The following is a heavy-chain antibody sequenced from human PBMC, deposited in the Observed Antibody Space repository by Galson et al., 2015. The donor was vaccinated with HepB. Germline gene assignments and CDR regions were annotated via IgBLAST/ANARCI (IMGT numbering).Heavy chain of an antibody. CDR2: ISSYNGDT. D-gene: IGHD3-10*01. J-gene: IGHJ3*02. V-gene: IGHV1-18*04. CDR3: ARVWLSGGFNGNGFDI. CDR1: GYTFSTYG. Sequence: SVKVSCKASGYTFSTYGVSWVRQAPGQGLEWMGWISSYNGDTKRAQKVQDRLTMTTDTSTSTAYMELRSLRFDDTAVYYCARVWLSGGFNGNGFDIWGQGTIVTVSS.